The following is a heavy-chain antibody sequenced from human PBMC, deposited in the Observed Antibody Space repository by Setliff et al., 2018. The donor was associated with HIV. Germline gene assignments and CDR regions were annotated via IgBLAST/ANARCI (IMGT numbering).Heavy chain of an antibody. Sequence: GGSLRLSCAASGLTFRTSWMSWVRQAPGKGLEWVANINEDGSVTYSLDSVRGRFTFSRDNAKNSMFLQMNSLRAEDTAVYYCAKRRVSNIGPGDYWGQGTLVTVSS. CDR3: AKRRVSNIGPGDY. D-gene: IGHD3-16*02. CDR1: GLTFRTSW. CDR2: INEDGSVT. J-gene: IGHJ4*02. V-gene: IGHV3-7*01.